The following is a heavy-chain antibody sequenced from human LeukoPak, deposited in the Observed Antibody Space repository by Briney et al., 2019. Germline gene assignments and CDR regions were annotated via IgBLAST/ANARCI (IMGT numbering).Heavy chain of an antibody. CDR2: IYYSGNT. D-gene: IGHD2-2*01. CDR3: ARAECSNASCYAWRDAFHI. CDR1: GGSISSYY. V-gene: IGHV4-59*01. Sequence: PSETLSLTCTVSGGSISSYYWSWIRQPPGKGLEWIGYIYYSGNTNYNPSLNSRVTISVDTSRNQFSLNLRSVTAADTAIYYCARAECSNASCYAWRDAFHIWGQGTMVTVFS. J-gene: IGHJ3*02.